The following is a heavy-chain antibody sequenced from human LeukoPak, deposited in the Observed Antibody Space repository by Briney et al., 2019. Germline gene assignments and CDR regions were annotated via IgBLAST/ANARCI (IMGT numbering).Heavy chain of an antibody. CDR3: AEDRSTWYDLGPLDS. Sequence: GGSLRLSCAASGFTFSSYAMSWVRQAPGKGLEWVSSINGNGGSTYYADSVKGRFTISRDNSKNTLYVQMNSLRAEDTAVYSCAEDRSTWYDLGPLDSWGQGTLVTVSS. J-gene: IGHJ4*02. V-gene: IGHV3-23*01. CDR2: INGNGGST. D-gene: IGHD6-13*01. CDR1: GFTFSSYA.